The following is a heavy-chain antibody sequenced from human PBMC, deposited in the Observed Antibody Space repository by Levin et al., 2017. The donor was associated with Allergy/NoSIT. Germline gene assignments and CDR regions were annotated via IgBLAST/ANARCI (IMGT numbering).Heavy chain of an antibody. CDR1: GFSLTTSGVG. J-gene: IGHJ4*02. CDR2: IYWDDDK. Sequence: KLSGPTLVKPTQTLTLTCTFSGFSLTTSGVGVGWIRQPPGKALEWLALIYWDDDKRYSPSLKSRLIITKDASKNQVVLPLTNLDPVDTATYYCAHSRRYNDGYGNFDSWGQGTLVTVSA. D-gene: IGHD5-24*01. CDR3: AHSRRYNDGYGNFDS. V-gene: IGHV2-5*02.